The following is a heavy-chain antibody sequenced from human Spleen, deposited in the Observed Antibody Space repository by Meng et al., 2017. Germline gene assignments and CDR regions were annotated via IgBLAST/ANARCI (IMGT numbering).Heavy chain of an antibody. Sequence: SQTLSLTCAVYGGSFSGYYWNWIRQPPGKGLEWIGEINHSGSTNYNPSLKSRVTISVDTSKNQFSLKLSSVTAADTAVYYCARAYSGYYDFWSGYYYFDYWGQGTLVTVAS. D-gene: IGHD3-3*01. CDR2: INHSGST. J-gene: IGHJ4*01. CDR1: GGSFSGYY. V-gene: IGHV4-34*01. CDR3: ARAYSGYYDFWSGYYYFDY.